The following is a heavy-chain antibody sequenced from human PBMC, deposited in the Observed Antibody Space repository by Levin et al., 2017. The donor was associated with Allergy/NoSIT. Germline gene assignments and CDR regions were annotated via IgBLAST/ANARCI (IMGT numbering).Heavy chain of an antibody. CDR1: GGSISSRNYY. V-gene: IGHV4-39*01. CDR2: FYYNGST. D-gene: IGHD3-10*01. Sequence: SETLSLTCTVSGGSISSRNYYWGWIRQPPGTGLEWIGNFYYNGSTYYNPSLKSRITISVDTSNNQFSLRLISVTAADTAVYYCALSRPQWFGELLWNNYAMDVWGQGTTVTVSS. CDR3: ALSRPQWFGELLWNNYAMDV. J-gene: IGHJ6*02.